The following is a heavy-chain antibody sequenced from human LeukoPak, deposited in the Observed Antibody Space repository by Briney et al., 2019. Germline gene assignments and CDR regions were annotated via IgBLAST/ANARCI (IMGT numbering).Heavy chain of an antibody. Sequence: SETLSLTCAVYGGSFSGYYWSWVRQPPGKGLEWIGEINHSGSTNYNPSLKSRVTISVDTSKNQFSLKLSSVTAADTAVYYCARGQYQLLYYYYYYMDVWGKGTTVTVSS. CDR1: GGSFSGYY. D-gene: IGHD2-2*02. CDR3: ARGQYQLLYYYYYYMDV. V-gene: IGHV4-34*01. CDR2: INHSGST. J-gene: IGHJ6*03.